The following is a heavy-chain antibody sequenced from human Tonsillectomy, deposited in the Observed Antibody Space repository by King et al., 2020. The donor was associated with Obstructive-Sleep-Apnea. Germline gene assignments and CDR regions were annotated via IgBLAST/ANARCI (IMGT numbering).Heavy chain of an antibody. CDR2: IYYSGST. CDR1: GGSISSSSYY. Sequence: QLQESGPGLVKPSETLSLTCTVSGGSISSSSYYWGWIRQPPGKGLEWIGSIYYSGSTYYNPSLKSRVTISVDTSKNQFSLKLSSVTAADTAVYYCARRDDTAMVYDYWGQGTLVTVSS. V-gene: IGHV4-39*07. J-gene: IGHJ4*02. D-gene: IGHD5-18*01. CDR3: ARRDDTAMVYDY.